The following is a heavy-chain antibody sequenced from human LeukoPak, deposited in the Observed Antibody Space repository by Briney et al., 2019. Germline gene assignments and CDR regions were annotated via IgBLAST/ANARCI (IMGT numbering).Heavy chain of an antibody. J-gene: IGHJ6*02. CDR1: GFTFSSFW. Sequence: PGGSLRLSCAASGFTFSSFWMHWVRHAPGKGLVWVAQINGDGSDTSYADSMKGRFTISRDNAKNMLYLHIKSLRAEDTAVFYCVRGAYYFYGMDVWGQGTTVTASS. CDR3: VRGAYYFYGMDV. CDR2: INGDGSDT. D-gene: IGHD3-16*01. V-gene: IGHV3-74*01.